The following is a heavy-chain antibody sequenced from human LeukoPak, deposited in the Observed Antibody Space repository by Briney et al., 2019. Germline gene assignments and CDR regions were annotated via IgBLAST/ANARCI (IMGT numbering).Heavy chain of an antibody. V-gene: IGHV3-23*01. Sequence: GGSLRLSCAASGFTFSSYGMIWVRQAPGKGLEWVSSVSGTGGNAYYADSVKGWFTISRDNSKNTLSLQMNSLRAEDTAVYYCAKEIHDRSGYYSYFDYWGQGTLVSASS. J-gene: IGHJ4*02. CDR1: GFTFSSYG. CDR3: AKEIHDRSGYYSYFDY. D-gene: IGHD3-22*01. CDR2: VSGTGGNA.